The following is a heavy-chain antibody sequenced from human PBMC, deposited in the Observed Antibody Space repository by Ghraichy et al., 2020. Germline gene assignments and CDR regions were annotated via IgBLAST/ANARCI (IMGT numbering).Heavy chain of an antibody. CDR1: GVSFSSSNSY. D-gene: IGHD5-18*01. V-gene: IGHV4-39*01. CDR2: VFYNGKT. CDR3: VRHAGYPSPVTKYYFDF. Sequence: SETLSLTCNVSGVSFSSSNSYWGWIRQPPGKRLEWIGSVFYNGKTYTHFNPSLQSRLTISADTSRNQFSLRLSSVTATDTAVYYCVRHAGYPSPVTKYYFDFWGHGTLVTVSS. J-gene: IGHJ4*01.